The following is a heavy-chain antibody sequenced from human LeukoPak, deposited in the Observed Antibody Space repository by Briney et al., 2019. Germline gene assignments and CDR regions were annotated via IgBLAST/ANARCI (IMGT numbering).Heavy chain of an antibody. V-gene: IGHV1-69*13. CDR2: IIPIFGTA. CDR1: GGTFSSYA. D-gene: IGHD6-19*01. Sequence: SVKVSCKASGGTFSSYAISWVRQAPGQGLEWMGGIIPIFGTANYAQKFQGRVTITADESTSTAYMELSSLRSEDTAVYYCAGGPAVAGTGYYYMDVWGKGTTVTVSS. CDR3: AGGPAVAGTGYYYMDV. J-gene: IGHJ6*03.